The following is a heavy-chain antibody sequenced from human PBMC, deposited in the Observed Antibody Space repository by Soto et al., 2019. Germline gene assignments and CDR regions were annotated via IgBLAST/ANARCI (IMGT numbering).Heavy chain of an antibody. CDR3: AKDHYDTLTGYYGPDY. J-gene: IGHJ4*02. Sequence: QVQLVESGGGVVQPGRSLRLSCAASGFTFSSYGIHWVRQAPGKGLEWVAVISYDGSNKYSADSVKGRFTISRDNSKNTLYLQMNSLRAEDTAVYYCAKDHYDTLTGYYGPDYWGQGTLVTVSS. CDR1: GFTFSSYG. V-gene: IGHV3-30*18. CDR2: ISYDGSNK. D-gene: IGHD3-9*01.